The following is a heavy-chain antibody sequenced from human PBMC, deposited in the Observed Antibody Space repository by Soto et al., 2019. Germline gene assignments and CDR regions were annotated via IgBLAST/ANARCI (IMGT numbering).Heavy chain of an antibody. D-gene: IGHD3-22*01. Sequence: QEQLVQSGAEVKKPGSSVKVSCKASGGLFSSYPISWVRQVPGQGLEWMGGIIPVFHTAYYTQRFQGRVTITADESTNTAYMEPSSLRSEDTAIYYCARGGSGYTWFNEFWGQGTLVTVAS. CDR3: ARGGSGYTWFNEF. CDR1: GGLFSSYP. V-gene: IGHV1-69*01. J-gene: IGHJ4*02. CDR2: IIPVFHTA.